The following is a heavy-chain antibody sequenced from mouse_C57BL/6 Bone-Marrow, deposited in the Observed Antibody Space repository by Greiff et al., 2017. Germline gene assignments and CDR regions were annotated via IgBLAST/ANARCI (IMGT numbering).Heavy chain of an antibody. Sequence: DVHLVESGGGLVKPGGSLKLSCAASGFTFSSYAMSWVRQTPEKRLEWVATISDGGSYTYYPDNVKGRFTISRDNAKNNLYLQMSHLKSEDTAMYYCARGPLITTVVASYYFDYWGQGTTLTVSS. CDR3: ARGPLITTVVASYYFDY. D-gene: IGHD1-1*01. CDR2: ISDGGSYT. CDR1: GFTFSSYA. V-gene: IGHV5-4*01. J-gene: IGHJ2*01.